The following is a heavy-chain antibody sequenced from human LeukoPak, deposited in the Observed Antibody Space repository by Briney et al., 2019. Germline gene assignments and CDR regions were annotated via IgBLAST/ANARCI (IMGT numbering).Heavy chain of an antibody. D-gene: IGHD4-11*01. J-gene: IGHJ4*02. Sequence: PGGSLRLSCAASGFMFSDYEMNWVRQAPGKGLEWVSYITSGGSPMYYADSVKGRFTISRDNAKNSLYLQMNGLRAEDTAVYYCARTTMTRRFDYWGQGTLVTVSS. CDR1: GFMFSDYE. CDR3: ARTTMTRRFDY. CDR2: ITSGGSPM. V-gene: IGHV3-48*03.